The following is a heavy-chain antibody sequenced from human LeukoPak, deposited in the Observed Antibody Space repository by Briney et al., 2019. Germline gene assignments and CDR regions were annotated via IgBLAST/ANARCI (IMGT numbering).Heavy chain of an antibody. CDR3: ARALYDFWSGYYAYYFDY. V-gene: IGHV4-59*01. Sequence: SETLSLTCTVSGGSISSYYWSWIRQPPGQGLEWIGYIYYSGSTNYNPSLKSRVTISVDTSKNQFSLKLSSVTAADTAVYYCARALYDFWSGYYAYYFDYWGQGTLVTVSS. CDR1: GGSISSYY. CDR2: IYYSGST. J-gene: IGHJ4*02. D-gene: IGHD3-3*01.